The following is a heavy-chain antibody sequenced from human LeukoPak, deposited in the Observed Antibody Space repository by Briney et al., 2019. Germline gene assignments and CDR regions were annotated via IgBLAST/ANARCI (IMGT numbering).Heavy chain of an antibody. Sequence: GGSLRLSCAASGFTVSSNYMSWVRQAPGKGLEWVSVIYSGGSTYYADSVKGRFTISRDNSKNTLYLQMNSLRAEDTAVYYCARDRSYYYDSSGYYYEDYDYWGQGTLVTVSS. CDR2: IYSGGST. D-gene: IGHD3-22*01. V-gene: IGHV3-53*01. CDR1: GFTVSSNY. CDR3: ARDRSYYYDSSGYYYEDYDY. J-gene: IGHJ4*02.